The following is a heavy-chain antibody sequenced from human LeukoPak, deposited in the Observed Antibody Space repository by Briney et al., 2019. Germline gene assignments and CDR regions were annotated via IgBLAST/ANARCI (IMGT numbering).Heavy chain of an antibody. CDR1: GFTFSSYS. D-gene: IGHD3-22*01. V-gene: IGHV3-48*04. CDR2: ISSSSSTI. J-gene: IGHJ4*02. CDR3: TSYYYDSSGYRDY. Sequence: GGSLRLSCAASGFTFSSYSMNWVRQAPGKGLEWVSYISSSSSTIYYADSVKGRFTISRDNAKNSLYLQMNSLRAEDTAVYYCTSYYYDSSGYRDYWGQGTLVTVSS.